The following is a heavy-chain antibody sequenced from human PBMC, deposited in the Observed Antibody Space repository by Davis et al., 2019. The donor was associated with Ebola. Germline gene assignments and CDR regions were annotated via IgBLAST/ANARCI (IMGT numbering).Heavy chain of an antibody. CDR3: ARDLGLPRNGWYFDY. D-gene: IGHD2-2*03. J-gene: IGHJ4*02. CDR1: GFTINTNF. Sequence: GESLKISCAASGFTINTNFMSWVRQAPGKGLEWVSVLYSRGTTYYADSVKGRFAVSRDNSKNTLYLQMNSLRAEDTAVYYCARDLGLPRNGWYFDYWGQGTLVTVSS. CDR2: LYSRGTT. V-gene: IGHV3-53*01.